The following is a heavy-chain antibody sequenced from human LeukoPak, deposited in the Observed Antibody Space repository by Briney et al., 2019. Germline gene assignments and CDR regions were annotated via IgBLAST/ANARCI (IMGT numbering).Heavy chain of an antibody. Sequence: SETLSLTCTVSGGSISSGSYYWSWIRQPPGKGLEWIGYIYYSGSTYYNPSLRSRVTISVDTSKNHFSLKLSSVTAADTAVYYCARGSSGYYYGEFDYWGQGTLVTVSS. CDR1: GGSISSGSYY. CDR2: IYYSGST. CDR3: ARGSSGYYYGEFDY. J-gene: IGHJ4*02. D-gene: IGHD3-22*01. V-gene: IGHV4-30-4*07.